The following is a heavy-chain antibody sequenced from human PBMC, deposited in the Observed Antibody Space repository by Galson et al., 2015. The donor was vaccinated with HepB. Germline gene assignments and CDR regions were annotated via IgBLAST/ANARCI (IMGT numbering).Heavy chain of an antibody. CDR3: ATDSVDHHFDY. J-gene: IGHJ4*02. CDR1: GFTFSRYS. V-gene: IGHV3-30*03. CDR2: ISYDGSNK. D-gene: IGHD5-12*01. Sequence: SLRLSCAASGFTFSRYSMHWVRQAPGKGLEWVAVISYDGSNKYYADSVKGRFTISRDNSKNTLYLQMNSLRAEDTAVYYCATDSVDHHFDYWAREPWSPSPQ.